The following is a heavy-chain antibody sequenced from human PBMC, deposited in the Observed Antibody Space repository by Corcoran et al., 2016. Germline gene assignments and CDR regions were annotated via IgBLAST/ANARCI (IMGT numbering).Heavy chain of an antibody. CDR2: IDWDDDK. CDR3: ARTHYDFWSGYLGAFDI. Sequence: QVTLRESGPALVKPTQTLTLTCTFSGFSLSTSGMCVSWIRQPPGKALEWLALIDWDDDKYYSTSLKTRLTISKETSKNQVVLTMTNMDPVDTATYYCARTHYDFWSGYLGAFDIWGQGTMVTVSS. V-gene: IGHV2-70*01. CDR1: GFSLSTSGMC. D-gene: IGHD3-3*01. J-gene: IGHJ3*02.